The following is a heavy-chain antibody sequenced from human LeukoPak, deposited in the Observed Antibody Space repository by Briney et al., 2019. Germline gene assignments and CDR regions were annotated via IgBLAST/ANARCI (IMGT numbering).Heavy chain of an antibody. CDR1: VCSISSHD. CDR2: IYYSGST. Sequence: PSETLSLTCTLSVCSISSHDWRWIRQPPGKGLEWIGYIYYSGSTNSNPSLKNRVTISIDTSKNQFSLKLGSVIAADTAMYYCASHDGSGFGYCGEGTLVTVSS. J-gene: IGHJ4*02. D-gene: IGHD3-10*01. CDR3: ASHDGSGFGY. V-gene: IGHV4-59*11.